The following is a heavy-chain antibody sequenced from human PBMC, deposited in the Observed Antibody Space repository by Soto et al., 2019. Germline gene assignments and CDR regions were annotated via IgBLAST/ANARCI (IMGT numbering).Heavy chain of an antibody. CDR3: ARVMLRRSGGSWFKAEFYY. CDR1: GGSFSGYY. Sequence: QVQLQQWGAGLLKPSETLSLTCAVYGGSFSGYYWSWIRQPPGKGMEWIGEINYSGSTNYNPSLKIQLTLSVYTSKTHSSLKLSFVTAADTAVYYYARVMLRRSGGSWFKAEFYYWRQGTLVTVSS. D-gene: IGHD2-15*01. J-gene: IGHJ4*02. CDR2: INYSGST. V-gene: IGHV4-34*01.